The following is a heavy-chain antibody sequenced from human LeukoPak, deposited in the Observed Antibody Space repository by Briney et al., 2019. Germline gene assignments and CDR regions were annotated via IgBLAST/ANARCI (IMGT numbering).Heavy chain of an antibody. Sequence: GGSLRLSCAASGFTFSSYSMNWVRQAPGKGLEWVSSISSSSSYIYYADSVKGRFTISRDNAKNSLYLQMNSLRAEDTAVYYCARGGWYYDSSGLTNFDYWGQGTLVTVSS. CDR2: ISSSSSYI. CDR3: ARGGWYYDSSGLTNFDY. CDR1: GFTFSSYS. J-gene: IGHJ4*02. V-gene: IGHV3-21*01. D-gene: IGHD3-22*01.